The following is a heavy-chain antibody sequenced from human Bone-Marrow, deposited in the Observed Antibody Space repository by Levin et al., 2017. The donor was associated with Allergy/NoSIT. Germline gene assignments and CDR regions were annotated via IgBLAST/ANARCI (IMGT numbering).Heavy chain of an antibody. D-gene: IGHD6-19*01. V-gene: IGHV3-66*01. CDR2: IYSEGTT. CDR1: GFTVSSNY. J-gene: IGHJ4*02. CDR3: ARDKSNGWIDY. Sequence: GGSLRLSCVASGFTVSSNYMRWVRQAPGKGLEWVSLIYSEGTTDYADSVKGRFTISRDNSKNTLYLQMSSLRAEDTGFYYCARDKSNGWIDYWGQGTLVTVSS.